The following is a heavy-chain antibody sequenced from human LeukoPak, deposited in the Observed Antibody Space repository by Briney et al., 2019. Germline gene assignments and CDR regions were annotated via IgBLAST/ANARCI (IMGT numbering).Heavy chain of an antibody. J-gene: IGHJ3*02. D-gene: IGHD1-26*01. Sequence: SETLSLTCTVSGGYISSSSYYWGWIRQPPGKGLEWIGSIYYSGSTYYNPSLKSRVTISVDTSKNQFSLKLSSVTAADTAVYYCVKWDDSGSYFDAFDIWGQGTMVTVSS. CDR1: GGYISSSSYY. CDR3: VKWDDSGSYFDAFDI. CDR2: IYYSGST. V-gene: IGHV4-39*07.